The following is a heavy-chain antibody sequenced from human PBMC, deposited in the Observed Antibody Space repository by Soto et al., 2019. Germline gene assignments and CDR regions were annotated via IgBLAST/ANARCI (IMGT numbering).Heavy chain of an antibody. J-gene: IGHJ6*02. D-gene: IGHD1-1*01. CDR1: GDTLTELS. CDR2: FDPEDGET. CDR3: ATPKQPVTASVRAYYYYYPMGV. V-gene: IGHV1-24*01. Sequence: ASVKVCCTVSGDTLTELSMHWVRQANGKGLEWMGGFDPEDGETIYAQKFQDRVTMTEDTSTDTAYMELSSLRSEDTAVYYCATPKQPVTASVRAYYYYYPMGVRGQGTTVTVSS.